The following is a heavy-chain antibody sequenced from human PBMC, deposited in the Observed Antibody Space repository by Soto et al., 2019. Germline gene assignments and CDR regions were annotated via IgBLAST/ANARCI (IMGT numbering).Heavy chain of an antibody. D-gene: IGHD3-10*01. CDR1: GFTFTSSA. J-gene: IGHJ6*02. V-gene: IGHV1-58*01. CDR2: ILVGSGNT. Sequence: GASVKVSCKASGFTFTSSAVQWVRQARGQRLEWIGWILVGSGNTNYAQKFQERVTITRDMSTSTAYMELSSLRSEDTAVYYCAADNMVRGVKPSGHYYGMDVWGQGTTVTVSS. CDR3: AADNMVRGVKPSGHYYGMDV.